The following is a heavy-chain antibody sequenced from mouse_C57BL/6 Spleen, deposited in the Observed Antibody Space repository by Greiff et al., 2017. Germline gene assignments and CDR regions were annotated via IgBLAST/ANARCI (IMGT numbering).Heavy chain of an antibody. D-gene: IGHD1-1*01. CDR3: ARAITTVVANYFDY. CDR2: INYDGSST. CDR1: GFTFSDYY. V-gene: IGHV5-16*01. J-gene: IGHJ2*01. Sequence: EVILVESEGGLVQPGSSMKLSCTASGFTFSDYYMAWVRQVPEKGLEWVANINYDGSSTYYLDSLKSRFIISRDNAKNFLYLQMSSLKSEDTATXYCARAITTVVANYFDYWGQGTTLTVSS.